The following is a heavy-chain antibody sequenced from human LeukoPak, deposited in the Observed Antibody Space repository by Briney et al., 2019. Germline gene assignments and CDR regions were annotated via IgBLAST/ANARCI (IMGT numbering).Heavy chain of an antibody. Sequence: SETLSLTCAVYGASFSGYYWSWIRQPPGKGLEWIGEINHSGSTNYNPSLKSRVTISVDTSKNQFSLKLRSVTAADTAVYYCARGLIKGIAVAGTGWGQGTLVTVSS. CDR1: GASFSGYY. CDR3: ARGLIKGIAVAGTG. D-gene: IGHD6-19*01. V-gene: IGHV4-34*01. J-gene: IGHJ4*02. CDR2: INHSGST.